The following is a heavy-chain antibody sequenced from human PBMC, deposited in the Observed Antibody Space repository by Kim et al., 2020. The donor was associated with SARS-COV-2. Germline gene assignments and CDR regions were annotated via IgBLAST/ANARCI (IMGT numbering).Heavy chain of an antibody. D-gene: IGHD3-22*01. J-gene: IGHJ4*02. Sequence: SVKGRFNISRDNAKNSLFLQMNSLRADDTAIYYCARAGHYDSDGYLRDFDYWGQGTLVTVSS. CDR3: ARAGHYDSDGYLRDFDY. V-gene: IGHV3-11*06.